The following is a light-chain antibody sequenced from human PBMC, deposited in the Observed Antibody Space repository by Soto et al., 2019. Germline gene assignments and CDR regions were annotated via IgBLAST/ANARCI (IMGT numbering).Light chain of an antibody. V-gene: IGKV3-15*01. CDR3: QQYYRWPIT. CDR2: DAS. Sequence: EIVMTQSPATRSVPPGERPPLSSGPSESVSTKLAWYQHKPGQAPRLLVYDASTWATGIPARFSGSGSGTDFTLTISSLQSEDFAVYYCQQYYRWPITFGQGTRLEIK. J-gene: IGKJ5*01. CDR1: ESVSTK.